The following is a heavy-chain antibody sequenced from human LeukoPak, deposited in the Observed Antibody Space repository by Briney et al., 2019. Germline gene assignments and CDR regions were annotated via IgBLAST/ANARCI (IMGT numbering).Heavy chain of an antibody. CDR3: ARVGYYESSGYYEY. CDR2: INPNSGGT. D-gene: IGHD3-22*01. Sequence: GASVKVSCKASGYTLTDYYVHWVRQAPGQGLEWMGRINPNSGGTNYAQKFQGRVTMTRDTSIGTVYMELSRLRSDDTAVYYCARVGYYESSGYYEYWGQGTLVTVSS. J-gene: IGHJ4*02. V-gene: IGHV1-2*06. CDR1: GYTLTDYY.